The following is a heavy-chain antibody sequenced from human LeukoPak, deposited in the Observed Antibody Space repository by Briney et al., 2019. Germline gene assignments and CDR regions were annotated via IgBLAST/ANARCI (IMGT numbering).Heavy chain of an antibody. Sequence: PGGSLRLSCAASGFTFSSYAMSWVRQAPGKGLEWVSTITGNGVTTYYADSVKGRFTISRDNSKNTLFLEMNNLRAEDTAVYFCAKQSLYDSSGHFHYWGQGTLVTVSS. CDR1: GFTFSSYA. J-gene: IGHJ4*02. V-gene: IGHV3-23*01. CDR3: AKQSLYDSSGHFHY. D-gene: IGHD3-22*01. CDR2: ITGNGVTT.